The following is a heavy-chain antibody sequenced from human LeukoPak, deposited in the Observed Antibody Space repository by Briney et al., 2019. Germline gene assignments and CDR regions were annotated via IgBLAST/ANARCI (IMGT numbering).Heavy chain of an antibody. CDR2: IYYSGST. J-gene: IGHJ3*02. CDR1: GGSISSYY. D-gene: IGHD4-23*01. CDR3: ARVKRHGGHLDAFNI. V-gene: IGHV4-59*08. Sequence: SETLSLTCTVSGGSISSYYWSWIRQPPGKGLEWIGYIYYSGSTNYNPSLKSRVTISVDTSKNQFSLKLSSVTAADTAVYYCARVKRHGGHLDAFNIWGQGTMVTVSS.